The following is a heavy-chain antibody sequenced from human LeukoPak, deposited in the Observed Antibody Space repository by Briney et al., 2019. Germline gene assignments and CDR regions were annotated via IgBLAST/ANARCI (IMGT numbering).Heavy chain of an antibody. J-gene: IGHJ5*02. CDR3: ARESVRENWFDP. V-gene: IGHV4-39*02. CDR2: IYYSGST. D-gene: IGHD5/OR15-5a*01. CDR1: GGSIRSSTYY. Sequence: SETLSLTCTVSGGSIRSSTYYWGWIRQPPGKGLEWIGNIYYSGSTYYNPSRKSRITISVNTSKNQFSRKQSDVTAADTAVYYCARESVRENWFDPWGQGTLLTVAS.